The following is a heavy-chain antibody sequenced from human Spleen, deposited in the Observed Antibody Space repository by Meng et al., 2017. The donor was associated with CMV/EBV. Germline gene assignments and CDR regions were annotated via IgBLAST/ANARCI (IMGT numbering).Heavy chain of an antibody. D-gene: IGHD3-3*01. CDR3: ARGIITIFGVVIDAFDI. Sequence: SETLSLTCTVSGGSISSSSYYWGWIRQPPGKGLEWIGSIYYSGSTYYNPSLKSRVTIFVDTSKNQFSLKLSSVTAADTAVYYCARGIITIFGVVIDAFDIWGQGTMVTVSS. J-gene: IGHJ3*02. CDR1: GGSISSSSYY. V-gene: IGHV4-39*01. CDR2: IYYSGST.